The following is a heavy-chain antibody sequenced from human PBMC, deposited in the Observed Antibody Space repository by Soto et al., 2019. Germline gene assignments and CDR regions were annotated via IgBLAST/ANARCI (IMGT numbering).Heavy chain of an antibody. CDR3: ARGYCSGGSCYTGWFDP. D-gene: IGHD2-15*01. CDR2: ISGYNGNT. CDR1: GYTFTSYG. V-gene: IGHV1-18*01. J-gene: IGHJ5*02. Sequence: QVQLVQSGAEVKKPGASVRVSCKASGYTFTSYGISWVRQAPGQGLEWMGWISGYNGNTNYAQKLQGRVTMTKXXSXSKXNMELRSLRSDDTAVYYCARGYCSGGSCYTGWFDPWGQGTLVTVSS.